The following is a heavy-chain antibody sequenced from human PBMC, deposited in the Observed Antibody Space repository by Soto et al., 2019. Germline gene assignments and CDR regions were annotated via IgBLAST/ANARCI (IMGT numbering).Heavy chain of an antibody. V-gene: IGHV3-23*01. CDR1: GFTFSSYA. D-gene: IGHD6-13*01. J-gene: IGHJ6*02. Sequence: GGPLRLSCAAPGFTFSSYAMSWVRQAPGKGLEWVSAISGSGGSTYYADSVKGRFTISRDNSKNTLYLQMNSLRAEDTAVYYCARASSWYVHSYGMDVWGQGTTVTVSS. CDR2: ISGSGGST. CDR3: ARASSWYVHSYGMDV.